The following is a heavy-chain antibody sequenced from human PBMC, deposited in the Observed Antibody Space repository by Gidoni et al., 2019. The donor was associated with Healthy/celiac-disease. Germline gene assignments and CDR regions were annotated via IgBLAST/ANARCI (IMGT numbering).Heavy chain of an antibody. Sequence: EVQLVESGGGLVKPGGSLRLSCAASGFTFGNAWMSWVRQAPGKGMEWVGRIKSKTDGGTTDYAAPVKGRFTISRDDSKNTLYLQMNSLKTEDTAVYYCTTDRPHSSSSGHYYYGMDVWGQGTTVTVSS. CDR3: TTDRPHSSSSGHYYYGMDV. CDR2: IKSKTDGGTT. CDR1: GFTFGNAW. V-gene: IGHV3-15*01. D-gene: IGHD6-6*01. J-gene: IGHJ6*02.